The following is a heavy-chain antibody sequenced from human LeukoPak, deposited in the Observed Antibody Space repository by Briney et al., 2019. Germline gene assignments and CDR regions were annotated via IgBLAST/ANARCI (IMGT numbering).Heavy chain of an antibody. V-gene: IGHV1-2*02. CDR3: ARDRWRGQQPYY. Sequence: ASVKVSCKASGYTFTGYYMHWVRQAPRQGLEWMGWINPNSGGTNYAQKFQGRVTMTRDTSISTAYMELSRLRSDDTAVYYCARDRWRGQQPYYWGQGTLVTVSS. D-gene: IGHD6-13*01. CDR1: GYTFTGYY. CDR2: INPNSGGT. J-gene: IGHJ4*02.